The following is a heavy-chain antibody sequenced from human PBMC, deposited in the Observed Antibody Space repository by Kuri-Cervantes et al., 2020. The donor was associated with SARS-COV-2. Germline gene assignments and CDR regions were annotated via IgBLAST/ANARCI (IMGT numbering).Heavy chain of an antibody. CDR3: AHTYYDFWSGHYTGAFDM. Sequence: SGPTQVKPTQSLTLTCTFSGFSLSSSGVGVGWFRQPPGKALECLALIYWNSDIRYSPSLRSRLTVTKDTSNNQVVLRMTTMDPVGTGTYYCAHTYYDFWSGHYTGAFDMWGKGTVVTVSS. V-gene: IGHV2-5*01. J-gene: IGHJ3*02. D-gene: IGHD3-3*01. CDR2: IYWNSDI. CDR1: GFSLSSSGVG.